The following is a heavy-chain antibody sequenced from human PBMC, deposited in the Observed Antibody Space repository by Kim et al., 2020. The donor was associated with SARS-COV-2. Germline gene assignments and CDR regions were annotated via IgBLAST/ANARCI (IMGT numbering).Heavy chain of an antibody. CDR3: VRDRMGGAFDM. D-gene: IGHD3-16*01. CDR1: GFTFSAYD. J-gene: IGHJ3*02. V-gene: IGHV3-48*02. Sequence: GGSLRLSCATSGFTFSAYDMNWVRQAPGKGLEWLSFITKSSTTIYYADSMEGRFTISRDNAKNSLFLQMNNLRDEDTALYYCVRDRMGGAFDMWGQGTMVTVSS. CDR2: ITKSSTTI.